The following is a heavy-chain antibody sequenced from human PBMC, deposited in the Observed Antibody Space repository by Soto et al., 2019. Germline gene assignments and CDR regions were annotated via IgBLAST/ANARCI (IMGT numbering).Heavy chain of an antibody. CDR3: ARLVGMTGTRAPDYFDY. V-gene: IGHV5-51*01. D-gene: IGHD1-20*01. J-gene: IGHJ4*02. CDR1: GYSFTNYW. Sequence: PGESLKISCKGSGYSFTNYWIGWVRQMPGKGLEWMGIIYPGDSGTRYSPSFQGQVTISADKSISTAYLQWSSLKASDTAMYYCARLVGMTGTRAPDYFDYWGQGTLVTVSS. CDR2: IYPGDSGT.